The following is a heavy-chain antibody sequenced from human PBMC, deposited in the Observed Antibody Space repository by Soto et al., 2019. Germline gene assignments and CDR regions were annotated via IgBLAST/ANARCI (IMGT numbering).Heavy chain of an antibody. V-gene: IGHV4-31*03. CDR1: GGSISSGGYY. Sequence: SETLSLTCTVSGGSISSGGYYWSWIRQHPGKGLEWIGYIYYSGSTYYNPSLKSRVTISVDTSKNQFSLKLSSVTAADTAVYYCARAGTDYDILTGYYNVINWFDPWGQGTLVTVSS. D-gene: IGHD3-9*01. CDR3: ARAGTDYDILTGYYNVINWFDP. J-gene: IGHJ5*02. CDR2: IYYSGST.